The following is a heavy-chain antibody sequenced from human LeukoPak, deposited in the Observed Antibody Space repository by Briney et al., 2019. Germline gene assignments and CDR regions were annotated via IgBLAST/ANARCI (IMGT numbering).Heavy chain of an antibody. CDR2: LSSSGSAF. CDR3: ARYDWYYYGSGSYCDY. V-gene: IGHV3-48*03. CDR1: GFTFRSYE. D-gene: IGHD3-10*01. Sequence: GGSLTLSCEDSGFTFRSYEMNWVRQAPGKGLEWIAYLSSSGSAFSYADSVKGRFTIARDNAKNSVYLEMNSLRAEDTAVYYCARYDWYYYGSGSYCDYWGQGSLVTVSS. J-gene: IGHJ4*02.